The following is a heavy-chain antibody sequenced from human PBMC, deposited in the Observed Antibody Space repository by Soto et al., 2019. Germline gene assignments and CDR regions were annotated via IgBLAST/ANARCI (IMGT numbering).Heavy chain of an antibody. Sequence: ASVTVSCKVSGYTLTELSMHWVRQAPGKGLEWMGGFDPEDGETIYAQKFQGRVTMTSNTAISTVYMELRGLRSEDTAVYYCEVTTGYWGQGTTVTVSS. CDR1: GYTLTELS. J-gene: IGHJ4*02. D-gene: IGHD4-17*01. V-gene: IGHV1-24*01. CDR2: FDPEDGET. CDR3: EVTTGY.